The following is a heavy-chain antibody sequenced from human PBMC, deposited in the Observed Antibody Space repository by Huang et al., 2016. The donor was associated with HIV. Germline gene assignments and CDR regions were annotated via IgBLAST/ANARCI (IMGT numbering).Heavy chain of an antibody. CDR2: VSYDGTRK. V-gene: IGHV3-30-3*01. D-gene: IGHD6-19*01. CDR1: GFVFDNYA. J-gene: IGHJ4*02. Sequence: QVLLVESGGGVVQPGGSLELSCAASGFVFDNYAMYWVRQAPGRGLECVAYVSYDGTRKAYKDSVRGRFTVSRDNSNNTQYLQMKNLKTEDTAIYYCARDQWLGQYFDYWGQGILVTVS. CDR3: ARDQWLGQYFDY.